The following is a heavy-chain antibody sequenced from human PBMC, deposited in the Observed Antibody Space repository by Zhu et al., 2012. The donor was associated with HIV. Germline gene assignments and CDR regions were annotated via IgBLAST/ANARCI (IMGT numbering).Heavy chain of an antibody. CDR3: GVEKTTAAFDI. CDR1: GYSISSGYY. D-gene: IGHD1-1*01. CDR2: IYHSGST. J-gene: IGHJ3*02. V-gene: IGHV4-38-2*01. Sequence: QVQLQESGPGLVKPSETLSLTCAVSGYSISSGYYWGWIRQPPGKGLEWIGSIYHSGSTYYNPSLRSRVTISVDTSKNQFSLKLSSVTAADTAVYYCGVEKTTAAFDIWGQGTMVTVSS.